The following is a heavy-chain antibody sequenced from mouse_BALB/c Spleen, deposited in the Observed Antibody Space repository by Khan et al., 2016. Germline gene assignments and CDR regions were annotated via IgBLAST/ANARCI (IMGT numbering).Heavy chain of an antibody. V-gene: IGHV3-2*02. CDR2: ITYSGST. J-gene: IGHJ4*01. Sequence: EVKLLESGPGLVNPSQSLSLTCTVTGYSITSDYAWNWIRQFPGNKLEWMGYITYSGSTSYNPSLKSRISITRDTSKNQFFLQLNSVTTEDTATYYCASNYRYDRAMDYWGQGTSVTVSS. CDR3: ASNYRYDRAMDY. D-gene: IGHD2-14*01. CDR1: GYSITSDYA.